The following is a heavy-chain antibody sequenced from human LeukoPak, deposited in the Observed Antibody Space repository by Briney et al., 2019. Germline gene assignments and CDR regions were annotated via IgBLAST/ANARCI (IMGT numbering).Heavy chain of an antibody. CDR3: ARATYSSSWPDWFDP. CDR2: ISSSSSTI. Sequence: GGSLRLSCAASGFTFSSYSMNWVRQAPGKGLEWVSYISSSSSTIYYADSVKGRFTISRDNAKNSLYLQMNSLRAEDTAVYYCARATYSSSWPDWFDPWGQGTLVTVSS. D-gene: IGHD6-13*01. J-gene: IGHJ5*02. CDR1: GFTFSSYS. V-gene: IGHV3-48*04.